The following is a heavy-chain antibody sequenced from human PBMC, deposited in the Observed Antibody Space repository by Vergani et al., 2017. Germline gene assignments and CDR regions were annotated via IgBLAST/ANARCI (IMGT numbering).Heavy chain of an antibody. V-gene: IGHV4-34*01. D-gene: IGHD2-2*01. CDR1: GGSFSGYY. J-gene: IGHJ5*02. CDR3: ARGSIVVVPAAKGDWFDP. CDR2: INHSGST. Sequence: QVQLQQWGAGLLKPSETLSLTCAVYGGSFSGYYCSWIRQPPGKGLEWIGEINHSGSTNYNPSLKSRVTISVDTSKNQFSRKLSSVTAADTAVYYCARGSIVVVPAAKGDWFDPWGQGTLVTVSS.